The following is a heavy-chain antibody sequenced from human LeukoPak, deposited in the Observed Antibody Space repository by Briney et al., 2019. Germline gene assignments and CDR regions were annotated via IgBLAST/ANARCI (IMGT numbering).Heavy chain of an antibody. CDR3: ARDLRSSGYYAFDY. V-gene: IGHV3-21*01. J-gene: IGHJ4*02. Sequence: PGGSLRLSCAASGFTFSSYGMNWVRQAPGKGLEWVSFISSSSSYIYYADSVKGRFTISRDNAKNSLYLRMNSLRAEDTAVYYRARDLRSSGYYAFDYWGQGTLVTVSS. CDR2: ISSSSSYI. D-gene: IGHD3-22*01. CDR1: GFTFSSYG.